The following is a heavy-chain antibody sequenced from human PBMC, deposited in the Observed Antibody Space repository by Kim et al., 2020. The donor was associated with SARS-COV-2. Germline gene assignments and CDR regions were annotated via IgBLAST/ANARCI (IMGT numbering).Heavy chain of an antibody. D-gene: IGHD5-12*01. CDR2: ISAYNGNT. V-gene: IGHV1-18*04. CDR1: GYTFTSYG. Sequence: ASVKVSCKASGYTFTSYGISWVRQAPGQGLEWMGWISAYNGNTNYAQKLQGRVTMTTDTSTSTAYMELRSLRSDDTAVYYCARDNLRWLRLSAFDIWGQGTMVTVSS. CDR3: ARDNLRWLRLSAFDI. J-gene: IGHJ3*02.